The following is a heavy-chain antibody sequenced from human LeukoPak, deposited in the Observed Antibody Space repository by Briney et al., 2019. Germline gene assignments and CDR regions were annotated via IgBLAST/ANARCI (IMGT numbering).Heavy chain of an antibody. V-gene: IGHV1-18*01. CDR1: GYTFTSYG. Sequence: ASVKVSCKASGYTFTSYGISWVRQAPGQGLEWMGWISAYNGNTNYAQKLQGRVTMTTDTSTSTAYMELRSLRSDDTAVYYCARYYDFWSGYYDELDYWGQGTLVTVSS. CDR2: ISAYNGNT. J-gene: IGHJ4*02. D-gene: IGHD3-3*01. CDR3: ARYYDFWSGYYDELDY.